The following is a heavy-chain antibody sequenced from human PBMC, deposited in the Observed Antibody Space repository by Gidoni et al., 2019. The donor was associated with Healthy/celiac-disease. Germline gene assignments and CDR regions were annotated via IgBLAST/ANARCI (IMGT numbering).Heavy chain of an antibody. CDR3: TTHTPGGFYYGMDV. CDR2: IKSKTDGGTT. J-gene: IGHJ6*02. D-gene: IGHD3-16*01. V-gene: IGHV3-15*07. CDR1: GFSFSNAW. Sequence: EVQLVESGGGLVKPGGSLRLSCAASGFSFSNAWMNWVRQAPGKGLECVGRIKSKTDGGTTDYAAPVKGRFTISRDDSKNTLYLQMNSLKTEDTAVYYCTTHTPGGFYYGMDVWGQGTTVTVSS.